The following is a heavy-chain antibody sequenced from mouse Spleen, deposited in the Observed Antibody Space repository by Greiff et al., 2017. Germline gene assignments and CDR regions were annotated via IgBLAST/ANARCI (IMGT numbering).Heavy chain of an antibody. CDR2: INPYNDGT. V-gene: IGHV1-14*01. D-gene: IGHD2-14*01. CDR1: GYTFTSYV. CDR3: ARGRYDERAWFAY. Sequence: EVQLQQSGPELLKPGASVKMSCKASGYTFTSYVMHWVKQKPGQGLEWIGYINPYNDGTKYNEKFKGKATLTSDKSSSTAYMELSSLTSEDSAVYYCARGRYDERAWFAYWGQGTLVTVSA. J-gene: IGHJ3*01.